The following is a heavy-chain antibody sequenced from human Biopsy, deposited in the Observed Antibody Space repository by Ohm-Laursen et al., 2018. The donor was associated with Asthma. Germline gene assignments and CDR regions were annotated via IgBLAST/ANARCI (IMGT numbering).Heavy chain of an antibody. CDR1: GGTISSGGHY. V-gene: IGHV4-31*03. Sequence: SQTLSLTCTVSGGTISSGGHYWNWIRQEPGKGLEWIGNTYDSGRTYYKSSLKSRITISVDSSKNQLSLTLTSVTAADTAIYYCARGVDYGGNHVDSWGQGILVTVSA. CDR3: ARGVDYGGNHVDS. J-gene: IGHJ4*02. D-gene: IGHD4-23*01. CDR2: TYDSGRT.